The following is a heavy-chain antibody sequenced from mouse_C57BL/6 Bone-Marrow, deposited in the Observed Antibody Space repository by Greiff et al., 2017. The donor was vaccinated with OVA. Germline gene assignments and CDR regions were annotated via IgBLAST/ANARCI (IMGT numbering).Heavy chain of an antibody. D-gene: IGHD1-1*01. V-gene: IGHV5-4*01. CDR1: GFTFSSYA. Sequence: EVKLQESGGGLVKPGGSLKLSCAASGFTFSSYAMSWVRQTPEKRLEWVATISDGGSYTYYPDNVKGRFTISRDNAKNNLYLQMSHLKSEDTAMYYCAREGYYYARGFAYWGQGTLVTVSA. J-gene: IGHJ3*01. CDR3: AREGYYYARGFAY. CDR2: ISDGGSYT.